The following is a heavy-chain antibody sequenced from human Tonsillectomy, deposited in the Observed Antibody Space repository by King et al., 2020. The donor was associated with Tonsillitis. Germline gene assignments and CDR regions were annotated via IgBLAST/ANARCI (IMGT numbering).Heavy chain of an antibody. D-gene: IGHD3-22*01. J-gene: IGHJ2*01. CDR1: GFTFSSYG. CDR2: IWDDGSNK. Sequence: VQLVESGGGVVQPGRSLRLSCAASGFTFSSYGMHWVRQAPGKGLEWVGLIWDDGSNKYYADSVKGRFTISRDTSKNTMYLQMNSLRAEDTAVYYCARETPYYYDNSGYYPGYFDLWGRGTLVTVSS. CDR3: ARETPYYYDNSGYYPGYFDL. V-gene: IGHV3-33*08.